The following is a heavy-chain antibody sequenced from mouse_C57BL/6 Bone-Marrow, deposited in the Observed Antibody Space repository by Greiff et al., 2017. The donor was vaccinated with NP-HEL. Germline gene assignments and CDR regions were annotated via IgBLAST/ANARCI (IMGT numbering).Heavy chain of an antibody. CDR1: GFTFSDYY. Sequence: EVQLVESGGGLVQPGGSLKLSCAASGFTFSDYYMYWVRQTPEKRLEWVAYISNGGGSTYYPDTVKGRFTISRDNAKNTLYLQMSRLKSEDTAMYYCARGWFAYWGQGTLVTVSA. J-gene: IGHJ3*01. V-gene: IGHV5-12*01. CDR3: ARGWFAY. CDR2: ISNGGGST.